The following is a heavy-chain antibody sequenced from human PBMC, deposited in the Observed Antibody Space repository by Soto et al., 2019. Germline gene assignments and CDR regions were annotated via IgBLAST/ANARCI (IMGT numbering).Heavy chain of an antibody. CDR3: ARHMTPGVVGAIYYFDY. V-gene: IGHV1-3*01. Sequence: QVQLVQSGAEVKKPGASVKVSCKASGYTFTSYAMHWVRQAPGQRHERMGWVNSGNGNTKYSEKFQGRVTITRDTSASTSYMELSSLRSEDTAVYYCARHMTPGVVGAIYYFDYWGQGTLVTVSS. CDR1: GYTFTSYA. D-gene: IGHD1-26*01. CDR2: VNSGNGNT. J-gene: IGHJ4*02.